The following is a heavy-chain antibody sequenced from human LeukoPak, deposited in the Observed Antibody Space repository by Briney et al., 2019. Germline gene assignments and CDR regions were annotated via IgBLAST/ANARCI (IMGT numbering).Heavy chain of an antibody. CDR3: ARERLENCNDGSCPDALDI. CDR1: GFTFSSYA. D-gene: IGHD2-15*01. V-gene: IGHV3-23*01. CDR2: ISGSGGST. Sequence: GGSLRLSCAASGFTFSSYAMSWVRQAPGKGLEWVSAISGSGGSTYYADSVKRRFTISRDNSKNTLYLQMNSLRDEDTAVYFCARERLENCNDGSCPDALDIWGQGTMVTISS. J-gene: IGHJ3*02.